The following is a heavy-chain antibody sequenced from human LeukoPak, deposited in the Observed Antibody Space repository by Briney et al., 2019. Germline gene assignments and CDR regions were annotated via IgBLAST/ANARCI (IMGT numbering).Heavy chain of an antibody. V-gene: IGHV4-34*01. J-gene: IGHJ4*02. CDR3: ARGERLGPDF. Sequence: NTSQTLSLTCAVYDGSFSGFYWTWIRQSPGKGLEWIGEINHSGTTHLNPSLKSRVSISVDTSKNQFSLKLNSVTGADRAVYYCARGERLGPDFWGQGTLVTVSS. CDR1: DGSFSGFY. CDR2: INHSGTT. D-gene: IGHD1-1*01.